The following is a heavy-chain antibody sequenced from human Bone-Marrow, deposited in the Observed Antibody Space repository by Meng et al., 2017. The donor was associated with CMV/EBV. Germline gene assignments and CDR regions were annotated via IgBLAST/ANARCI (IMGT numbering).Heavy chain of an antibody. V-gene: IGHV3-48*03. CDR1: GFTFSSYE. CDR2: ISSSGSTI. J-gene: IGHJ2*01. D-gene: IGHD5-18*01. CDR3: ARGSTAMGYWYFDL. Sequence: GESLKISCAASGFTFSSYEMNWVRQAPGKGLEWVSYISSSGSTIYYADSVKGRFTISRDNAKNSLYLQMNSLRAEDTAVYYCARGSTAMGYWYFDLWGLGPLDTVSS.